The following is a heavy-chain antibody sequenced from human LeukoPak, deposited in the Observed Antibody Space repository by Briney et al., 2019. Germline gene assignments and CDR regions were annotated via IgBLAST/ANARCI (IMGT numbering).Heavy chain of an antibody. CDR3: ARIRGGLSDY. V-gene: IGHV4-38-2*02. CDR1: GYSISSGYY. Sequence: SETLSLTCTVSGYSISSGYYWGWIRQPPGKGLEWIGSIYHSGSTYYNPSLKSRVTISVDTSKNQFSLQLSSVTAADTAVYYCARIRGGLSDYWGQGTLVTVSS. D-gene: IGHD3-16*01. J-gene: IGHJ4*02. CDR2: IYHSGST.